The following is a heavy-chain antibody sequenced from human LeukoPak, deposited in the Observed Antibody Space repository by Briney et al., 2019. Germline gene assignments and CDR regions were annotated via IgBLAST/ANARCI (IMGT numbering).Heavy chain of an antibody. Sequence: SETLSLTCAVYGGSFSGYYRSWIRQPPGKGLEWIGEINHSGSTNYNPSLKSRVTISVDTSKNQFSLTLSSVTAADTAVYYCARGLTTVSSYNWFDPWGQGTLVTVSS. CDR3: ARGLTTVSSYNWFDP. V-gene: IGHV4-34*01. CDR2: INHSGST. D-gene: IGHD4-4*01. J-gene: IGHJ5*02. CDR1: GGSFSGYY.